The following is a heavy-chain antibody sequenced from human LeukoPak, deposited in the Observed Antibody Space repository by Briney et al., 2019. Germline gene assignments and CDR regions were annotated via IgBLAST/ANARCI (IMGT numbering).Heavy chain of an antibody. Sequence: GGSLRLSCAASGFTFSSYGMHWVRQAPGKGLEWVAVISYDGTNKYYADSVKGRFTISRDNSKNIAYLQMNSLKTEDTAVYYCTRALYYYGSGSYEGGYWGQGTLVTVSS. CDR2: ISYDGTNK. J-gene: IGHJ4*02. V-gene: IGHV3-30*03. D-gene: IGHD3-10*01. CDR3: TRALYYYGSGSYEGGY. CDR1: GFTFSSYG.